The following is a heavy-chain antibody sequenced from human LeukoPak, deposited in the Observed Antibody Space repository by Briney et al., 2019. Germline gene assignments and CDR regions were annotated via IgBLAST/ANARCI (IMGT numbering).Heavy chain of an antibody. J-gene: IGHJ3*02. Sequence: PGGSLRLSCAASGFTFSSYAMSWVRQAPGKGLEWVSAISGSGGSTYYADSVKGRFTISRDNSKHTLYLQMNSLRAEDTAVYYCAKPSGPGWKTDAFDIWGQGTMVTVSS. CDR1: GFTFSSYA. D-gene: IGHD6-19*01. CDR3: AKPSGPGWKTDAFDI. V-gene: IGHV3-23*01. CDR2: ISGSGGST.